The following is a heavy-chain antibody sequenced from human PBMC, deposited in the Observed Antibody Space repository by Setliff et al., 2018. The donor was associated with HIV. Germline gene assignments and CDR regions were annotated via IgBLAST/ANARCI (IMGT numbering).Heavy chain of an antibody. V-gene: IGHV1-69-2*01. J-gene: IGHJ4*02. CDR1: GYTFTDYY. CDR3: LVHRTRFDY. D-gene: IGHD2-2*01. CDR2: VDPEDGET. Sequence: ASVKVSCKASGYTFTDYYMHWVQQAPGKGLEWMGRVDPEDGETIYAEKFQGRVTITADTSTDTAYKELSSLRSEDTAVYYCLVHRTRFDYWGQGTLVTVSS.